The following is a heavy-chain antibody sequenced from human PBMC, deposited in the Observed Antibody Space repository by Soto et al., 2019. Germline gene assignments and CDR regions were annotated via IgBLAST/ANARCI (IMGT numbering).Heavy chain of an antibody. CDR2: IYYAGST. CDR3: VRTFPPAPRVVLSHNWFVP. CDR1: GGSMISYY. J-gene: IGHJ5*02. D-gene: IGHD2-2*01. V-gene: IGHV4-59*01. Sequence: TSETLSLTCTVSGGSMISYYWSWIRQPPGRGLEWIGFIYYAGSTKYNPSLNSRVTISVDTSKNQISLKLNSVTAADTAVYFCVRTFPPAPRVVLSHNWFVPWGPGTLVTVSS.